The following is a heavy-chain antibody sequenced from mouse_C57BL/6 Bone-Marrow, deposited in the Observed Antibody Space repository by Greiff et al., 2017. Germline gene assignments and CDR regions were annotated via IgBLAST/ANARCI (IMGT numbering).Heavy chain of an antibody. D-gene: IGHD2-4*01. CDR1: GFSLTSYG. CDR2: IWSGGST. J-gene: IGHJ1*03. CDR3: AKRSYDYDYDWYFDV. V-gene: IGHV2-5*01. Sequence: QVQLQQSGPGLVQPSQSLSITCTVSGFSLTSYGVHWVRQSPGKGLEWLGVIWSGGSTDYYAAFMSRLSITKDNSKSQVFFKMNSLHADDTTIYYCAKRSYDYDYDWYFDVGGTGTTVTVSS.